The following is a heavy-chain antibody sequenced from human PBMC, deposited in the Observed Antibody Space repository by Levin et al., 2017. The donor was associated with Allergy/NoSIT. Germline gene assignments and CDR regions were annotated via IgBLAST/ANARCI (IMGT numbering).Heavy chain of an antibody. CDR2: MNPNSGNT. CDR3: ARATGNYYDTSNGVLRAVEAFDS. D-gene: IGHD3-22*01. Sequence: GESLKISCKASGYTTYDINWVRQATGQGLEWMGWMNPNSGNTGYAQKFQGRVTMTRNTSISTAYMELSSLKSEDTAVYYCARATGNYYDTSNGVLRAVEAFDSWGQGSMVTVSS. V-gene: IGHV1-8*01. CDR1: GYTTYD. J-gene: IGHJ3*02.